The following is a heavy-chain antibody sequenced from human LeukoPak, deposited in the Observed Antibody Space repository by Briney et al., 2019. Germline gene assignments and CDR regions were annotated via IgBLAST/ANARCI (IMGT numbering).Heavy chain of an antibody. CDR3: AKFQLQLLWDAFDI. D-gene: IGHD2-2*01. Sequence: GRSLRLSCAASGFTFSSYGMHWVRQAPGKGLEWVAVISYDGSNKYYADSVKGRFTISRDNSKNTLYLQMNSLRAEDTAVYYCAKFQLQLLWDAFDIWGQGTMVTVSS. CDR1: GFTFSSYG. V-gene: IGHV3-30*18. CDR2: ISYDGSNK. J-gene: IGHJ3*02.